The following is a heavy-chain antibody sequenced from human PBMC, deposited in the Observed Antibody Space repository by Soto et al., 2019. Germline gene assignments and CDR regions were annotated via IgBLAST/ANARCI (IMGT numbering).Heavy chain of an antibody. Sequence: QVQLVESGGVVVQPGRSLRLSCAASGFTFSSYAMHWVRQAPGKGLEWVAVISYDGSNKYYADSVKGRFTIYRDNSKNTLYLQMNSLRAEDTAVYYCARVRTPTVLYYGMDVWGQGTTVPVSS. CDR1: GFTFSSYA. D-gene: IGHD3-10*01. V-gene: IGHV3-30-3*01. CDR3: ARVRTPTVLYYGMDV. CDR2: ISYDGSNK. J-gene: IGHJ6*02.